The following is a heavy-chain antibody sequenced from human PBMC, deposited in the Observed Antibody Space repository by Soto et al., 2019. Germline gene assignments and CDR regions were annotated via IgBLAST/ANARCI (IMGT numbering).Heavy chain of an antibody. Sequence: SPALLVPCAMTEASVPTNIAAWSCIRQSPSRGLEWLGRTYYRSKWYNDYAVSVKSRITISADTSKNQFSLQLNSVTPEDTAVYYRARQWVVRGNYGMDVWGQGTTVPGSS. CDR1: EASVPTNIAA. CDR2: TYYRSKWYN. V-gene: IGHV6-1*01. D-gene: IGHD3-10*01. J-gene: IGHJ6*01. CDR3: ARQWVVRGNYGMDV.